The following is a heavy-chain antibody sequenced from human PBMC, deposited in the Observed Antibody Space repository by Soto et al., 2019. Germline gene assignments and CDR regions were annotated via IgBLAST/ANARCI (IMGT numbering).Heavy chain of an antibody. CDR2: IIPMFGIP. J-gene: IGHJ3*01. CDR1: GGTLNKHA. D-gene: IGHD6-13*01. CDR3: ARGGTSGWLKGAYDV. V-gene: IGHV1-69*01. Sequence: QVQLVQSGAEVKKPGSSVKVSCKASGGTLNKHAITWVRRAPGQGLEWLGGIIPMFGIPNYPQKFQGRVTITADDSTNTSHMESHSLTSDDTAVYYCARGGTSGWLKGAYDVWGQGTMVTVSS.